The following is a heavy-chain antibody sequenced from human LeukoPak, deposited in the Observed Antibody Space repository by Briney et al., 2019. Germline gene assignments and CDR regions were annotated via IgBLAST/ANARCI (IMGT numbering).Heavy chain of an antibody. Sequence: SETLSLTCTVSGGSISSYYWTWIRQPPGKGLEWIGYIYYSGSTNYNPSLKSRVTISVDTSKNQFSLKLSSVTAADTAVYYCARDQYYYDSSGYYDYMDVWGKGTTVTISS. V-gene: IGHV4-59*01. J-gene: IGHJ6*03. CDR3: ARDQYYYDSSGYYDYMDV. D-gene: IGHD3-22*01. CDR2: IYYSGST. CDR1: GGSISSYY.